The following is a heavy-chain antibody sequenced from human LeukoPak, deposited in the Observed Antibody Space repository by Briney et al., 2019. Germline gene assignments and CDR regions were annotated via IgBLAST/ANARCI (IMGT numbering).Heavy chain of an antibody. CDR2: ISSSGTTI. CDR1: GFTFSDYY. D-gene: IGHD3-22*01. Sequence: GGSLRLSCAASGFTFSDYYMSWIRQAPGKGLEWLSYISSSGTTIYYADSVKGRFTISRDNAKNSLYLQMNSLRAEDTAVYYCATYYDSSGYTRPNVFDIWGQGTMVTVSS. V-gene: IGHV3-11*04. J-gene: IGHJ3*02. CDR3: ATYYDSSGYTRPNVFDI.